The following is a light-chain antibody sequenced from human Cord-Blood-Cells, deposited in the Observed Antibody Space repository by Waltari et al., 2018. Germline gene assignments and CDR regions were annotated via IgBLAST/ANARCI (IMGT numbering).Light chain of an antibody. CDR2: GAS. J-gene: IGKJ4*01. V-gene: IGKV3-20*01. CDR1: QSVSSSY. Sequence: EIVLTQSPGTLSLSPGATATLSCRPSQSVSSSYLAWYQHNPGQAPRLLIYGASSRATGIPERFSGSGSGTDFTLTISRLEPEDFAVYYCQQYGSSPLTFGGGTKVEIK. CDR3: QQYGSSPLT.